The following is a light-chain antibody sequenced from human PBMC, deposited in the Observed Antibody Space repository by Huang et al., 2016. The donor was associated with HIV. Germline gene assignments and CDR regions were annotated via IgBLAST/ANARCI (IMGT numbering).Light chain of an antibody. CDR3: QQSYNTPYT. Sequence: DIQMTQSPSSLSASVGDRVTITCRASQSINTYVNWYQQKLGKAPRLLIYAASSLQSGVPSRFSGGGSGTDFTLTISSLQPEDFAIYYCQQSYNTPYTLGQGTKPEIK. J-gene: IGKJ2*01. V-gene: IGKV1-39*01. CDR2: AAS. CDR1: QSINTY.